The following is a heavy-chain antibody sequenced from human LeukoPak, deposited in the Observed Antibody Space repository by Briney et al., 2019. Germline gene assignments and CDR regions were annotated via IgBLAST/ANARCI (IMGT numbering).Heavy chain of an antibody. CDR1: GYSFTNYW. D-gene: IGHD5-24*01. CDR2: IYPGDSDT. J-gene: IGHJ4*02. CDR3: ARLSHGEEMATTIDY. V-gene: IGHV5-51*01. Sequence: GESLKISCKGSGYSFTNYWIGWVRQMPGKGLEWMGIIYPGDSDTRYSPSFQGQVTISADKSISTAYLQWSSLKASDTAMYYCARLSHGEEMATTIDYWGQGTLVTVSS.